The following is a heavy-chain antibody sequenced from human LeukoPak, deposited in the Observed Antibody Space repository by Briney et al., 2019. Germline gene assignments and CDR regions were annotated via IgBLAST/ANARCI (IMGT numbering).Heavy chain of an antibody. J-gene: IGHJ5*02. CDR3: ARDPPSYYDSSLWFDP. V-gene: IGHV1-69*04. CDR2: IIPILGIA. Sequence: ASVKVSCKASGGTFSSYAISWVRQAPGQGLEWMGRIIPILGIANYAQKFQGRVTITADKSTSTAYMEPSSLRSEDTAVYYCARDPPSYYDSSLWFDPWGQGTLVTVSS. CDR1: GGTFSSYA. D-gene: IGHD3-22*01.